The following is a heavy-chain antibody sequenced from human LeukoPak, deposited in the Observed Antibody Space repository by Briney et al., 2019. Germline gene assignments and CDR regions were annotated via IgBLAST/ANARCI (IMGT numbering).Heavy chain of an antibody. CDR2: ISGSGGST. V-gene: IGHV3-23*01. D-gene: IGHD5-18*01. J-gene: IGHJ5*02. CDR3: ARGTASYGGRFDP. CDR1: GFTFSSYA. Sequence: GGSLRLSCAASGFTFSSYAMSWVRQAPGKGLEWVSAISGSGGSTYYADSVKGRFTISRDNAKNSLYLQMNSLRAEDTAVYYCARGTASYGGRFDPWGQGTLVTVSS.